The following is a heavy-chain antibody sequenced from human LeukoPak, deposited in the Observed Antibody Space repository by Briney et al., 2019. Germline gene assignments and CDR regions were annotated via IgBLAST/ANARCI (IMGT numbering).Heavy chain of an antibody. D-gene: IGHD2-21*01. CDR1: GFILSDFS. J-gene: IGHJ4*02. CDR3: ARPRGCGTSRCNNFDY. CDR2: MDENGNEI. Sequence: GGSLRLSCAVSGFILSDFSMSWVRQAPGKGLEWVAKMDENGNEIFYVDSVKGRFTISRDNAKNSLYLQMNRLRADDTAVYYCARPRGCGTSRCNNFDYWGQGTLVTVSS. V-gene: IGHV3-7*01.